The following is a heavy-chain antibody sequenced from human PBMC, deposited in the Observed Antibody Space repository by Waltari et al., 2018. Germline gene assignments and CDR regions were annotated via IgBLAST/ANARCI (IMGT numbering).Heavy chain of an antibody. CDR3: AGGGWGLLYYYYYMDV. J-gene: IGHJ6*03. D-gene: IGHD1-26*01. V-gene: IGHV4-59*12. Sequence: QVQLQESGPGLVKPSETLSLTCTVSGGSISGYYWSWIRQPPGKGLEWIGYIFYWWTTNHHHSPKNRLTISLDASYTQFSLQLISVTAAATAVYYCAGGGWGLLYYYYYMDVWGKGTTVTVSS. CDR2: IFYWWTT. CDR1: GGSISGYY.